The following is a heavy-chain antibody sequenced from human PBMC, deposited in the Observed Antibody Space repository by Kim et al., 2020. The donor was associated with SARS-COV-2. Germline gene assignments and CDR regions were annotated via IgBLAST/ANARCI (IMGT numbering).Heavy chain of an antibody. CDR3: ARGGTTSWYFDL. J-gene: IGHJ2*01. Sequence: NCNPSLTSRVTISGDTSKNQFSLKRSSVTAADTAVYYCARGGTTSWYFDLWGRGTLVTVSS. D-gene: IGHD4-17*01. V-gene: IGHV4-59*09.